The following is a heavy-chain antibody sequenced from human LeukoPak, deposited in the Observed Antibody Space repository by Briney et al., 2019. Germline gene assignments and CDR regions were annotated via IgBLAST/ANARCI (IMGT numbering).Heavy chain of an antibody. D-gene: IGHD3-22*01. Sequence: GRSLRLSCAASGFTLSSYGMHWVRQAPGKGLEWVAVIWYDGSNKYYADSVKGRFTISRDNSKNTLYLQMNSLRAEDTAVYYCAKDSGYDSSGYFYYYYYYMDVWSKGTTVTVSS. CDR2: IWYDGSNK. V-gene: IGHV3-33*06. CDR1: GFTLSSYG. J-gene: IGHJ6*03. CDR3: AKDSGYDSSGYFYYYYYYMDV.